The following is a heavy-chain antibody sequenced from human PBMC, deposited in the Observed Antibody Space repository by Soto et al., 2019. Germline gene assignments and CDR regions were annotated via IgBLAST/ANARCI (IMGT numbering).Heavy chain of an antibody. CDR3: AKPYTNSGTRPDF. CDR2: ISVSGGTT. V-gene: IGHV3-23*01. CDR1: GFTFSSYA. D-gene: IGHD3-16*01. J-gene: IGHJ4*02. Sequence: GGSLRLSCAASGFTFSSYAMSWVRQAPGKGLEWVSCISVSGGTTYYADSVKGRFTISRDNSKTTLYLQMTSLRAEDTAVYYCAKPYTNSGTRPDFWGQGTLVTAPQ.